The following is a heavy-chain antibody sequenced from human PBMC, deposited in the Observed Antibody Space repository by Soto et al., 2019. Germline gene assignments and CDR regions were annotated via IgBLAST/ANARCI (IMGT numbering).Heavy chain of an antibody. CDR1: GGTFNTYA. CDR3: AKEAGDH. Sequence: QMQLVQSGAEVKERGSSVKISCKTSGGTFNTYALTWVRQAPGQGLEGIGGIIPIFGIKNVAQRFQGRGTINADESLTTAYMEMTSLRSDDTAVYYCAKEAGDHWGQGTLVTVSS. J-gene: IGHJ4*02. D-gene: IGHD3-10*01. CDR2: IIPIFGIK. V-gene: IGHV1-69*01.